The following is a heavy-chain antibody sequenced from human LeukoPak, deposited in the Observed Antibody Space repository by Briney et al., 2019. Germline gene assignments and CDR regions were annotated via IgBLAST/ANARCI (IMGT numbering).Heavy chain of an antibody. D-gene: IGHD1-26*01. CDR2: IYYSGST. V-gene: IGHV4-39*01. CDR3: ARHNLSGGTYYGGVDY. J-gene: IGHJ4*02. Sequence: PSETLSLTCTVSGGSISSSSYYWGWIRQPPGKGLEWIGSIYYSGSTYYNPSLKSRVTISVDASKNQFSLKLSSVTAADTAVFYCARHNLSGGTYYGGVDYWGQGTLVTVSS. CDR1: GGSISSSSYY.